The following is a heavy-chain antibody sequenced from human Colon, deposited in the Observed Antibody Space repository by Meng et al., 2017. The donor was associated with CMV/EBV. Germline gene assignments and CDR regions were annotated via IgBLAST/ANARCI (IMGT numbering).Heavy chain of an antibody. V-gene: IGHV2-5*02. J-gene: IGHJ4*02. CDR3: ARHSLTILTD. CDR2: IHWDDDK. CDR1: GFSLTTAGAG. D-gene: IGHD2-8*02. Sequence: SCKLHGLAPVNPPITPTLTSPVPGFSLTTAGAGGSGVRQPPGKAPELLALIHWDDDKRYSPSLKNRLNITKDTSKNQVVLSMTDLDPADTGTFYCARHSLTILTDWGQGALVTVSS.